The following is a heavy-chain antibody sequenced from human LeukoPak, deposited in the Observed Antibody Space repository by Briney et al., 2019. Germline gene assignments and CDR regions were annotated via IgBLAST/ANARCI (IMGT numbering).Heavy chain of an antibody. J-gene: IGHJ6*02. CDR3: AREVWGMDV. CDR1: GFILSSYW. D-gene: IGHD2-21*01. CDR2: IKQDGSEK. V-gene: IGHV3-7*01. Sequence: GGSLRLSCAASGFILSSYWMSWVRQAPGKGLEWVANIKQDGSEKYYVDSVKGRFTISRDNAKNSLYLQMNSLRAEDTAVYYCAREVWGMDVWGQGTTVTVSS.